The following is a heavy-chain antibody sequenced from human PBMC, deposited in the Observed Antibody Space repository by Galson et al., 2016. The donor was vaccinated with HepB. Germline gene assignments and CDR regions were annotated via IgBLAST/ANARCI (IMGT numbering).Heavy chain of an antibody. Sequence: SMRLSCAASGFTFSGHWMHWVRQAPGKGLEWVSRLNRDGSSTDYADSVKGRFTISRDNAKNTVYVQMNSLRAEDTALYYGARGMGDRYAMDVWGQGTTVTVSS. J-gene: IGHJ6*02. CDR3: ARGMGDRYAMDV. D-gene: IGHD3-16*01. CDR2: LNRDGSST. CDR1: GFTFSGHW. V-gene: IGHV3-74*01.